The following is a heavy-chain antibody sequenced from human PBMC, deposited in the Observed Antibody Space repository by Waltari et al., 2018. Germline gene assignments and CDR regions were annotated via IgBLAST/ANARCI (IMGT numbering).Heavy chain of an antibody. D-gene: IGHD3-16*01. CDR1: GFSSSTHS. CDR3: ASGGWGFYLGY. CDR2: ISADSSYR. V-gene: IGHV3-21*01. J-gene: IGHJ4*02. Sequence: EVQLVESGGGLVKPGGSLRLPCAAPGFSSSTHSMNWVRQAPGKGLEWISSISADSSYRHYAESVKGRFTVSRDNAKNSLSLQINSLRAEDTAVYYCASGGWGFYLGYWGQGALVTVSS.